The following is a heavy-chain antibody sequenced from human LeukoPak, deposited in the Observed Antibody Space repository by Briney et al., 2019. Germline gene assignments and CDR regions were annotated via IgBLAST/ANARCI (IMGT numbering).Heavy chain of an antibody. CDR1: GFTFSSYA. J-gene: IGHJ4*02. CDR2: ISGSGGST. CDR3: VKDWWIDILVFGELFGYFDY. V-gene: IGHV3-23*01. D-gene: IGHD3-10*02. Sequence: GGSLRLSCAASGFTFSSYAMSWVRQAPGKGLEWVSAISGSGGSTYYADSVKGRFTISRDNSKNTLYLQMNSLRAEDTAVYYCVKDWWIDILVFGELFGYFDYWGQGTLVTVSS.